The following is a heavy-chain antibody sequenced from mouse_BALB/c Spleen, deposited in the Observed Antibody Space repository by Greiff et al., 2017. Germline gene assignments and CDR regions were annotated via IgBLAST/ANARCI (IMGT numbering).Heavy chain of an antibody. J-gene: IGHJ3*01. Sequence: VQLKESGGGLVKLGGSLKLSCAASGFTFSSYYMSWVRQTPEKRLELVAAINSNGGSTYYPDTVKGRFTISRDNAKNTLYLQMSSLKSEDTALYYCARGGDPAWFAYWGQGTLVTVSA. V-gene: IGHV5-6-2*01. CDR1: GFTFSSYY. CDR3: ARGGDPAWFAY. D-gene: IGHD3-3*01. CDR2: INSNGGST.